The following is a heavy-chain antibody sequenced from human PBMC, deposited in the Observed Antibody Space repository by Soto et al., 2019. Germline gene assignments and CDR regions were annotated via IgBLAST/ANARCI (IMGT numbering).Heavy chain of an antibody. D-gene: IGHD3-16*01. CDR3: ARVPIDTYMIYWSDP. CDR1: GDSVSSGDYY. Sequence: PSTLSLTCTVSGDSVSSGDYYWTWIRQPPGKGLEWVGHIYFSGRTNYIPSLESRVTISLDTSKNQFSLKLTSVTAADTAVYYCARVPIDTYMIYWSDPWGQGTLVT. CDR2: IYFSGRT. V-gene: IGHV4-61*08. J-gene: IGHJ5*02.